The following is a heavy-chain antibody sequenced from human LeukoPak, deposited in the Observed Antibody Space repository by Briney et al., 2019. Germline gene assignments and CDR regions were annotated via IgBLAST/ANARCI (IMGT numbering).Heavy chain of an antibody. Sequence: ASVTVSCKASGYTFTNYGISWVRQAPGQGLEWMGIINPSGGSTSYAQKFQGRVTMTRDTSTSTVYMELSSLRSEDTAVYYCARAGERTVAPSVDYWGQGTLVTVSS. J-gene: IGHJ4*02. V-gene: IGHV1-46*01. D-gene: IGHD4-23*01. CDR3: ARAGERTVAPSVDY. CDR1: GYTFTNYG. CDR2: INPSGGST.